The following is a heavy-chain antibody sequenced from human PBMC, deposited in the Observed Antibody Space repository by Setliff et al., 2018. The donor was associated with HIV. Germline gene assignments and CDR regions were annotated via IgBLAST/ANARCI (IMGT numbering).Heavy chain of an antibody. D-gene: IGHD3-10*01. CDR2: ISGSGDST. CDR3: AKQMKSMGPYDGFDI. J-gene: IGHJ3*02. CDR1: EFTFSSYA. V-gene: IGHV3-23*01. Sequence: GSLRLSCAASEFTFSSYAMSWVRRAPGRELEWVSAISGSGDSTYYADSVMGRFTISRDNSKNTLYLQMNTLRAEDTAIYYCAKQMKSMGPYDGFDIWGQGTMVTVSS.